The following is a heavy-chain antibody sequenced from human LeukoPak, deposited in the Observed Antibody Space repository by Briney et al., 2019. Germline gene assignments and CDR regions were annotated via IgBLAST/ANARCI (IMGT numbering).Heavy chain of an antibody. V-gene: IGHV4-39*01. J-gene: IGHJ6*03. D-gene: IGHD6-13*01. CDR1: GGSVSSSSYH. CDR3: ARLRLAAAGTRHYYYYYMDV. Sequence: SETLSLTCTVSGGSVSSSSYHWGWIRQPPGKGLEWIGSVFYSGSTYYNPSLKSRVTMSVDTSKNQFSLKLSSVIAADTAVYYCARLRLAAAGTRHYYYYYMDVWGKGTTVTISS. CDR2: VFYSGST.